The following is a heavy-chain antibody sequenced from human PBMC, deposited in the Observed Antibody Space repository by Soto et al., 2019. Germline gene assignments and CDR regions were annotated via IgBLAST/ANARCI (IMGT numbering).Heavy chain of an antibody. CDR3: ARGSTTSGIKVGYDS. CDR1: VYTLPYYF. Sequence: GXSVKVSWKAFVYTLPYYFLHWVRQVPGQGLEWMAWINPKDAGTDYAQKFQGRVTITRDTSINTIYMELNSLTSDDTAVYYCARGSTTSGIKVGYDSWGQGTLVTVPS. J-gene: IGHJ4*02. CDR2: INPKDAGT. V-gene: IGHV1-2*02. D-gene: IGHD1-26*01.